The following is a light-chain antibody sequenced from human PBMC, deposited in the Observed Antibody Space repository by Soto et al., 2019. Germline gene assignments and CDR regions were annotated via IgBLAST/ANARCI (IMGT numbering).Light chain of an antibody. Sequence: DIQMTQSPSSLSASVGDSVTITCRASQSISSYLNWYQQKPGKDPKLLIYAASSLQSGVPSRFSGSGSGTDFTLTISSLQPEDFATYYCQQSYSTLLFTFGPGTKVDIK. CDR2: AAS. CDR3: QQSYSTLLFT. V-gene: IGKV1-39*01. J-gene: IGKJ3*01. CDR1: QSISSY.